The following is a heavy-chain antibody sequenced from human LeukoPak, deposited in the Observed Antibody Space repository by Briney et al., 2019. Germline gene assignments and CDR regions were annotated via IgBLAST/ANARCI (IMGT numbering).Heavy chain of an antibody. J-gene: IGHJ3*02. CDR3: ARRLKMATPRPGDAFDI. Sequence: SETLSLTCTVSGGSISSYYWSWIRQPPGKGLEWIGYVYYSGSTNYNPSLKSRVTISVDTSKTQFSLKLSSVTAADTAVYYCARRLKMATPRPGDAFDIWGQGTMVTVSS. D-gene: IGHD5-24*01. CDR2: VYYSGST. CDR1: GGSISSYY. V-gene: IGHV4-59*01.